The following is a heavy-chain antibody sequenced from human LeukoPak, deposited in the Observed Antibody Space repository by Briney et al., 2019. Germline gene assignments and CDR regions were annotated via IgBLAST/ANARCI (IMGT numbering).Heavy chain of an antibody. V-gene: IGHV3-21*01. J-gene: IGHJ4*02. D-gene: IGHD3-22*01. CDR2: ISSGSSYI. Sequence: GGSLRLSCAASGFTFSSYSMNWVRQAPGKGLEWVSSISSGSSYIYYADSVKGRFTISRDNAKNSLYLQMNGLRAEDTAVYYCARDRRSGSYDSTDASDYWGQGTLVTVSS. CDR3: ARDRRSGSYDSTDASDY. CDR1: GFTFSSYS.